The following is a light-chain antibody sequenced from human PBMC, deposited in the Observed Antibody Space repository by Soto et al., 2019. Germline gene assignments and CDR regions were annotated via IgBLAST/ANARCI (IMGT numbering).Light chain of an antibody. Sequence: DIVMTQSPATLSVSPGGRATLSCRASQSVGSNVAWYQQKPGQPPRLLIYGASTRAAGVPARFSGSGYGRQFSLIIRSLQSEDFAIYHCQQHNNWPPWTFGQGTKVEV. CDR3: QQHNNWPPWT. J-gene: IGKJ1*01. CDR1: QSVGSN. CDR2: GAS. V-gene: IGKV3-15*01.